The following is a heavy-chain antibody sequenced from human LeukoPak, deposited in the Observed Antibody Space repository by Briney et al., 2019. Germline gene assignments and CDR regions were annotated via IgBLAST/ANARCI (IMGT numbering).Heavy chain of an antibody. CDR2: IYSGGGT. J-gene: IGHJ3*02. CDR3: ARGPENAFDI. V-gene: IGHV3-53*01. D-gene: IGHD1-14*01. Sequence: GGSLRLSCAASGFTVSSNYMSWVRQAPGKGLEWVSVIYSGGGTYYSDSVKGRFTISRDNFKNTVYLQMNSLRAEDTAVYYCARGPENAFDIWGQGTVVTVSS. CDR1: GFTVSSNY.